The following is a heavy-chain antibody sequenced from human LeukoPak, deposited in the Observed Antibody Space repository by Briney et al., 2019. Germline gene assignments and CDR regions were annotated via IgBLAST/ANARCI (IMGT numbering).Heavy chain of an antibody. Sequence: GESLKISCKGSGYSFTSYWTGWVRQMPGKGLEWMGIIYPGDSDTRYSPSFQGQVTISADKSISTAYVQWSSLKASGTAMYYCARPATVVTLWYFDLWGRGTLVTVSS. CDR1: GYSFTSYW. D-gene: IGHD4-23*01. CDR3: ARPATVVTLWYFDL. CDR2: IYPGDSDT. J-gene: IGHJ2*01. V-gene: IGHV5-51*01.